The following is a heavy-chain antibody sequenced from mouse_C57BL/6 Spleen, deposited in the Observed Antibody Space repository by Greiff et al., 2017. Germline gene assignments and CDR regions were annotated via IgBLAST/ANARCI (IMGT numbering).Heavy chain of an antibody. CDR3: TTGLRRLYYFDY. D-gene: IGHD2-4*01. V-gene: IGHV1-15*01. J-gene: IGHJ2*01. CDR1: GYTFTDYE. CDR2: IDPETGGT. Sequence: VKLVESGAELVRPGASVTLSCKASGYTFTDYEMHWVKQTPVHGLEWIGAIDPETGGTAYNQKFKGKAILTADKSSSTAYMELRSLTSEDSAVYYCTTGLRRLYYFDYWGQGTTLTVSS.